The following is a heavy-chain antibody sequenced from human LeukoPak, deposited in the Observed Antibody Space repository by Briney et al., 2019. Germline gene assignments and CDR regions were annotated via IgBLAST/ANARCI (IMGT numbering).Heavy chain of an antibody. V-gene: IGHV4-34*01. CDR1: GGSFSGYY. CDR2: INHSGST. Sequence: SETLSLTCAVYGGSFSGYYWSWIRQPPGKGLEWIGEINHSGSTNYNPSLKSRVTISVDTSKSQFSLKLSSVTAADTAVYYCARRRGYCSSTSCYKGHWFDPWGQGTLVTVSS. J-gene: IGHJ5*02. D-gene: IGHD2-2*03. CDR3: ARRRGYCSSTSCYKGHWFDP.